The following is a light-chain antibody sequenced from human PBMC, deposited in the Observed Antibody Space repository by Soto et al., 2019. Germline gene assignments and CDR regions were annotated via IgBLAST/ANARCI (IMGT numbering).Light chain of an antibody. Sequence: AIQMTQSPSSLSASVGDRVTITCRASQGIRNDLGWYQQKPGKAPKLLIYAASSLQSEVPSRFSGSGSGTDFTLSISSLQPEDFATYYCLQDYNYPWTFGQGTKVEIK. J-gene: IGKJ1*01. CDR2: AAS. CDR1: QGIRND. CDR3: LQDYNYPWT. V-gene: IGKV1-6*01.